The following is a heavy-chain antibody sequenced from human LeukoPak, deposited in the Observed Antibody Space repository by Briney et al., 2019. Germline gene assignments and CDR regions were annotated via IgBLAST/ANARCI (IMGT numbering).Heavy chain of an antibody. D-gene: IGHD2-2*01. CDR2: IYPGDSDT. Sequence: GESLKISCKGSGFIFTHFWIGWVRQMPGQGLEWMGIIYPGDSDTRYSPSFQGQVTISADKSISTAYLQWSSLKASDTAMFYCARGTCSDTSCYAAFDLWGQGTLVTVSS. V-gene: IGHV5-51*01. CDR3: ARGTCSDTSCYAAFDL. CDR1: GFIFTHFW. J-gene: IGHJ3*01.